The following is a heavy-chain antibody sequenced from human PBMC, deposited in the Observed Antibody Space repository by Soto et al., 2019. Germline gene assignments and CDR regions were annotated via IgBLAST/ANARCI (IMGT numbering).Heavy chain of an antibody. D-gene: IGHD3-22*01. Sequence: EVQLLESGGGLVQPGGSLRLSCAASGFTFSSYVMNWIRQAPGKGMEWVSTISTSADSMWYSDSVKGRFISSRDNSKNTLYLQMNSLRAEDTAVYYCAKRWLAIDYWGQGSLVTVSS. CDR1: GFTFSSYV. V-gene: IGHV3-23*01. J-gene: IGHJ4*02. CDR3: AKRWLAIDY. CDR2: ISTSADSM.